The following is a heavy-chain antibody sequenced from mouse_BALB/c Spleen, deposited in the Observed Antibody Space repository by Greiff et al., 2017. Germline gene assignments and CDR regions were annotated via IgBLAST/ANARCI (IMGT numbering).Heavy chain of an antibody. CDR3: ARDNSLLRLRFAY. CDR2: ISYDGSN. D-gene: IGHD1-2*01. V-gene: IGHV3-6*02. Sequence: EVKLQESGPGLVKPSQSLSLTCSVTGYSITSGYYWNWIRQFPGNKLEWMGYISYDGSNNYNPSLKNRISITRDTSKNQFFLKLNSVTTEDTATYYCARDNSLLRLRFAYWGQGTLVTVSA. J-gene: IGHJ3*01. CDR1: GYSITSGYY.